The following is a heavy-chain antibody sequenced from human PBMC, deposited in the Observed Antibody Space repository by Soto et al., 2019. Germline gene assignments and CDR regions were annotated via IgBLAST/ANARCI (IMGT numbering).Heavy chain of an antibody. J-gene: IGHJ4*02. D-gene: IGHD3-10*01. CDR3: TRDIGGKGAY. CDR1: GFTFSSYA. Sequence: GGSLRLSCAASGFTFSSYAMHWVRQVPGKGLLWVSRIDEYGNTINYADSVKGRFTISRDNARNTLYLEMNSLRAEDTALYYCTRDIGGKGAYWGPGTLVTVSS. CDR2: IDEYGNTI. V-gene: IGHV3-74*01.